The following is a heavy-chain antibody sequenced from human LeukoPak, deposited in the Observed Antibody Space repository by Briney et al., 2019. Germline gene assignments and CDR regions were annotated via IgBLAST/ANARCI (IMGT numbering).Heavy chain of an antibody. CDR3: ARASYSGNLGGY. V-gene: IGHV3-74*01. J-gene: IGHJ4*02. D-gene: IGHD1-26*01. CDR2: INNDGSIT. CDR1: GFTYTSYW. Sequence: PGGPLRLSCVASGFTYTSYWMHWVRQAPGKGLVWVSRINNDGSITSYADSVKGRFTISRDNAKNTLYLQMNSLRAEDTAVYYCARASYSGNLGGYWGQGTLVTVSS.